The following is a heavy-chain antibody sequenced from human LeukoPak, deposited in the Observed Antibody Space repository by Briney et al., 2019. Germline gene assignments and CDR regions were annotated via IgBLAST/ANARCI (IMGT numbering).Heavy chain of an antibody. CDR1: GGSFSGYY. V-gene: IGHV4-34*01. CDR2: INHSGST. J-gene: IGHJ4*02. Sequence: SETLSLTCAVYGGSFSGYYWSWNRQPPGKGLEWIGEINHSGSTNYNPSLQRRVTLSVDTSKNQFSLKLSSVTAADTAVYYCARVGVEMATIGDYYFDYWGQGTLVTVSS. CDR3: ARVGVEMATIGDYYFDY. D-gene: IGHD5-24*01.